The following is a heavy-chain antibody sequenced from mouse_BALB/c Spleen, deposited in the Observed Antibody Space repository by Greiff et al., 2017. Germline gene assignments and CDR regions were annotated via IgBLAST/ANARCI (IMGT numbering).Heavy chain of an antibody. CDR1: GYTFTSYW. Sequence: QVQLQQSGAELAKPGASVKMSCKASGYTFTSYWMHWVKQRPGQGLEWIGYINPSTGYTEYNQKFKDKATLTADKSSSTAYMELRSLTSEDTAVYYCARRDYGSPWYFDVWGAGTTVTVSS. D-gene: IGHD1-1*01. CDR2: INPSTGYT. J-gene: IGHJ1*01. CDR3: ARRDYGSPWYFDV. V-gene: IGHV1-7*01.